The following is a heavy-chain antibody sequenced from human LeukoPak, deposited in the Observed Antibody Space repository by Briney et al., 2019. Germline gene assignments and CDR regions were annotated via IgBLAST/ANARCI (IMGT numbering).Heavy chain of an antibody. CDR1: GDSISSSNSY. CDR2: IHYSGST. Sequence: SETLSLTCTVSGDSISSSNSYWGWIRQPPGKGLEWIGNIHYSGSTYFNPSLKSRVTISIDTSKNQFSLKLSSVTAADTTVYYCARGAGTVAGPFDYRGQGTLVTVSS. J-gene: IGHJ4*02. V-gene: IGHV4-39*01. D-gene: IGHD6-19*01. CDR3: ARGAGTVAGPFDY.